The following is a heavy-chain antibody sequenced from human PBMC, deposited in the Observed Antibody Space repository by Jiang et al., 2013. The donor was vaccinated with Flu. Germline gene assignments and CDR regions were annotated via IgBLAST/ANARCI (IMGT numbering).Heavy chain of an antibody. CDR1: YSISSGYY. V-gene: IGHV4-38-2*02. Sequence: YSISSGYYWGWIPAAPRKGLEWIGSIYHSGSTYYNPSLKSRVTISVDTSKNQFSLKLSSVTAADTAVYYCAREFYYYGSGSPTLIESDAFDIWGQGTMVTVSS. D-gene: IGHD3-10*01. CDR3: AREFYYYGSGSPTLIESDAFDI. CDR2: IYHSGST. J-gene: IGHJ3*02.